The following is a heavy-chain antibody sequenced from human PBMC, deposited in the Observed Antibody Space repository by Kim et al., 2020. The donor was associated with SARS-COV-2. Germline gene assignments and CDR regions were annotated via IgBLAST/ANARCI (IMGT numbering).Heavy chain of an antibody. V-gene: IGHV3-30*03. CDR2: TSFDETNK. Sequence: GGSLRLSCSASGFSFSTSGMHWVRQAPGKGREWVGVTSFDETNKFYGDSVKGRFTISRDNSKNTLYLQMNGLRPEDTAIYYCTIRKGWGSDFFGFWGQGTVVTVSS. CDR3: TIRKGWGSDFFGF. J-gene: IGHJ4*02. D-gene: IGHD6-19*01. CDR1: GFSFSTSG.